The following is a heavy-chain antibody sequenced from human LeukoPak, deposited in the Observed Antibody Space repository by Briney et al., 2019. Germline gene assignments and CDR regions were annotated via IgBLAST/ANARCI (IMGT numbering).Heavy chain of an antibody. CDR1: GFTFSSYW. V-gene: IGHV3-7*01. CDR3: ARADCTNGVCYPYQFDY. D-gene: IGHD2-8*01. J-gene: IGHJ4*02. CDR2: IKQDGSEK. Sequence: PGGSLRLSCAASGFTFSSYWMSWVRQAPGEGLGWVANIKQDGSEKYYVDSVKGRFTISRDNAKNSLYLQMNSLRAEDTAVYYCARADCTNGVCYPYQFDYWGQGTLVTVSS.